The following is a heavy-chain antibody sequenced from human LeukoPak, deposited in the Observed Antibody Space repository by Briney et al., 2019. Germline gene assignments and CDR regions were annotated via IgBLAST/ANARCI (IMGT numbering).Heavy chain of an antibody. V-gene: IGHV4-59*01. CDR3: ARDRPWAANY. CDR2: MSYSGGA. D-gene: IGHD6-6*01. J-gene: IGHJ4*02. CDR1: GFTFDDYA. Sequence: GSLRLSCAASGFTFDDYAIHWVRQPPGKGLEWIAYMSYSGGANYTPSLSLKGRVTISVDTSKNQFSLKLSSVTAADTAVYYCARDRPWAANYWGQGTLVTVSS.